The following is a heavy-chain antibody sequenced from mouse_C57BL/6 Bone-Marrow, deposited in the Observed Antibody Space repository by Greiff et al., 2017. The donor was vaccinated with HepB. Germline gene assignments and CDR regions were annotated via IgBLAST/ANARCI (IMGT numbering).Heavy chain of an antibody. J-gene: IGHJ3*01. V-gene: IGHV1-81*01. Sequence: VQLQESGAELARPGASVKLSCKASGYTFTSYGISWVKQRTGQGLEWIGEIYPRSGNTYYNEKFKGKATLTADKSSSTAYMELRSLTSEDSAVYFCARGRPSSWFAYWGQGTLVTVSA. CDR1: GYTFTSYG. CDR2: IYPRSGNT. CDR3: ARGRPSSWFAY.